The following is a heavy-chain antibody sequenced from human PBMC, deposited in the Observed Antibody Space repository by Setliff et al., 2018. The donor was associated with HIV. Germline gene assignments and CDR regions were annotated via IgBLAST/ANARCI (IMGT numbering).Heavy chain of an antibody. CDR2: INHSGGT. D-gene: IGHD5-18*01. V-gene: IGHV4-34*01. CDR1: GGSFSAYY. CDR3: ARGGYSYGFGRHRAYFQY. Sequence: SETLSLTCAVYGGSFSAYYWSWIRQTPGKGLEWIGEINHSGGTNYNPSPKSRVTMSVDTSKNQFSLKLSSVTAADTAVFYCARGGYSYGFGRHRAYFQYWGQGTQVTVSS. J-gene: IGHJ1*01.